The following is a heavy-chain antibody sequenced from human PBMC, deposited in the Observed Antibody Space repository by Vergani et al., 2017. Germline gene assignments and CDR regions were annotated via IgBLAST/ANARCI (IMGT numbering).Heavy chain of an antibody. CDR1: GLSLSNARMG. Sequence: QVTLNESGPVLVKPTETLTLPFTVSGLSLSNARMGVSWIRQPPGNALECLAHIFSNDEKSYSTSLKSRLTISKDTSKSQVVLTMTNMDPVDTATYYCARTRGSSGYSAYNWFDPWGQGTMVTVSS. V-gene: IGHV2-26*01. CDR3: ARTRGSSGYSAYNWFDP. J-gene: IGHJ5*02. D-gene: IGHD6-13*01. CDR2: IFSNDEK.